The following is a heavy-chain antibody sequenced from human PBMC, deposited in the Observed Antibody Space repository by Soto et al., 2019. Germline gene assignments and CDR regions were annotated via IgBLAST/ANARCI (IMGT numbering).Heavy chain of an antibody. CDR2: IYYSGST. V-gene: IGHV4-31*03. CDR3: ASSFYGAGSYGLDY. J-gene: IGHJ4*02. D-gene: IGHD3-10*01. Sequence: QVQLQESGPGQVKASQTLSLTCTVSGVSMSSGGYYWSWIRQHPGKGLEWLGYIYYSGSTYYNPSLKRRVIISVDTSKNQFSLKLSSVTAADTAVYYCASSFYGAGSYGLDYWGQGTLVTVSS. CDR1: GVSMSSGGYY.